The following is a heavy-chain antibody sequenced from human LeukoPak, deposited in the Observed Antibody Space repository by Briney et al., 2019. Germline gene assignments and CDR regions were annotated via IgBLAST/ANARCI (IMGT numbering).Heavy chain of an antibody. V-gene: IGHV3-7*05. CDR2: INEDGSDK. CDR1: GFTFSSYA. J-gene: IGHJ3*02. CDR3: ARNLRLHTPRAFDI. D-gene: IGHD5-24*01. Sequence: GGSLRLSCAASGFTFSSYAMSWVRQGPGKGLEWVANINEDGSDKYHVDSVKGRFTISRDNAKNSLYLQMNSLRAEDTAVYYCARNLRLHTPRAFDIWGQGTMVTVSS.